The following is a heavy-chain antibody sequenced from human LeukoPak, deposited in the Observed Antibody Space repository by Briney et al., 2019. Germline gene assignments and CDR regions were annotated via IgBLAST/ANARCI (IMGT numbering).Heavy chain of an antibody. CDR2: INCNSGGT. CDR3: ARIGGSGYTSGTFDY. CDR1: GYTFTGYY. V-gene: IGHV1-2*02. D-gene: IGHD5-18*01. Sequence: ASVKVSCKASGYTFTGYYMHWVRQAPGQGLEWMGWINCNSGGTNYAQKFQGRVTMTRDTSINTAYMELCRLRSDDTAVYYCARIGGSGYTSGTFDYWGQGTLVIVSS. J-gene: IGHJ4*02.